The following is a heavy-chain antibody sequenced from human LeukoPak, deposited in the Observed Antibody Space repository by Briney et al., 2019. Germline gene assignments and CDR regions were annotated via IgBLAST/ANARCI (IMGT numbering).Heavy chain of an antibody. V-gene: IGHV4-39*07. CDR3: ARDSGYSSGKGRRGDY. CDR2: IYYSGST. J-gene: IGHJ4*02. Sequence: SETLSLTCTVSGGSISSSSYYWGWIRQPPGKGLEWIGSIYYSGSTYYNPSLKSRVTISVDTSKNQFSLKLSSVTAADTAVYYCARDSGYSSGKGRRGDYWGQGTLVTVSS. D-gene: IGHD6-19*01. CDR1: GGSISSSSYY.